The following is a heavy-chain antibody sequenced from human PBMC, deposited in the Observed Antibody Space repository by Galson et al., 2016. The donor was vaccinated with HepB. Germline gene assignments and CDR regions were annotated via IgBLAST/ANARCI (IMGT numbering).Heavy chain of an antibody. CDR2: MSSGGSSI. J-gene: IGHJ3*02. V-gene: IGHV3-48*03. CDR3: ARDRFSKTGGAFDI. Sequence: SLRLSCAASGFTFGSYEMNWVRQAPGKGLEWVSYMSSGGSSIFYADSVKGRFTISRDNAKNSPYLQMNSLRAEDTAVYYCARDRFSKTGGAFDIWGQGTMVTVSS. D-gene: IGHD2/OR15-2a*01. CDR1: GFTFGSYE.